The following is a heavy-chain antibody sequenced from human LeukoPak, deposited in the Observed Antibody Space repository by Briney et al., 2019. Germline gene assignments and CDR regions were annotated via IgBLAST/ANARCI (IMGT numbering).Heavy chain of an antibody. Sequence: SETLSLTCAVYGGSFSGYYWSWIRQPPGKGLGWIGEINHSGSTNYNPSLKSRVTISVDTSKNQFSLKLSSVTAADTAVYYCARGNGYCSSTSCYINWFDPWGQGTLVTVSS. J-gene: IGHJ5*02. CDR2: INHSGST. CDR3: ARGNGYCSSTSCYINWFDP. V-gene: IGHV4-34*01. CDR1: GGSFSGYY. D-gene: IGHD2-2*02.